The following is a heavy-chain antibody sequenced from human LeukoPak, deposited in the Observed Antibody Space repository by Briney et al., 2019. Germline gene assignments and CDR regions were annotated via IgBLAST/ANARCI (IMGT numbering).Heavy chain of an antibody. Sequence: GGSLRLSCAASRFTFSSYWMSWVRQAPGKGLEWVANIKRDGSEKYYVDSVKGRFTISRDNAKNSLYLQMNSLRAEDTAVYYCARGENYYGSGTYYWGFDYWGQGTLVTVSS. D-gene: IGHD3-10*01. CDR1: RFTFSSYW. CDR3: ARGENYYGSGTYYWGFDY. V-gene: IGHV3-7*01. J-gene: IGHJ4*02. CDR2: IKRDGSEK.